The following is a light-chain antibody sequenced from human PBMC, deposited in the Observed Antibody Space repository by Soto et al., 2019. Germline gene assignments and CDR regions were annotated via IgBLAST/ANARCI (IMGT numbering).Light chain of an antibody. CDR2: AAS. CDR3: QQSYSTPTTTWT. J-gene: IGKJ1*01. Sequence: DIQMTQSPSSLSAAVGYRVTSTCRASQSISSYLNWYQQKPGKAPKLLIYAASSLQSGVPSRFSGSGSGTDFTLTISSLQPEDFATYYCQQSYSTPTTTWTFGQGTKVDIK. V-gene: IGKV1-39*01. CDR1: QSISSY.